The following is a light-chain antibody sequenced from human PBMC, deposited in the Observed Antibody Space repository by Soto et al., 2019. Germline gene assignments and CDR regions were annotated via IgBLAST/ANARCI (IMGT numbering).Light chain of an antibody. CDR3: SSWTNSGTYV. V-gene: IGLV2-14*03. CDR2: DVS. CDR1: SSDVGAYNY. Sequence: QSVLTQPASVSGSPGQSITISCTGSSSDVGAYNYVSWYRHLPGKAPELMIYDVSHRPSGVSDRLSGSKSGNTASLTISGLQAEDDADYYCSSWTNSGTYVFGTGTKVTVL. J-gene: IGLJ1*01.